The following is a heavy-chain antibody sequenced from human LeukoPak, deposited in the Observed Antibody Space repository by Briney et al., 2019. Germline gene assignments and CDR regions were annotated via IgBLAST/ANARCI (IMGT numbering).Heavy chain of an antibody. Sequence: GGSLRLSCAASGFTFSSYAMSWVRQAPGKGLEWVSAISGSGGSTYYADSVKGRFTISRDNSKNTLYLQMNSLRAEDTAVYYCAKVPWIDYYYGMDVWGQGTTVTVA. D-gene: IGHD2-2*03. CDR2: ISGSGGST. V-gene: IGHV3-23*01. CDR3: AKVPWIDYYYGMDV. J-gene: IGHJ6*02. CDR1: GFTFSSYA.